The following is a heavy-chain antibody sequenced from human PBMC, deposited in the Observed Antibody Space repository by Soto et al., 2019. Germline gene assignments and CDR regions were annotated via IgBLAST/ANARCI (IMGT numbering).Heavy chain of an antibody. J-gene: IGHJ6*02. CDR2: ISYDGGHK. Sequence: QVQLVESGGGVVHPERSLRLSCSASEFPFSSYAMHWIRQAPGKGLEWVAGISYDGGHKFYGDSVRGRFTISRDSSKTTVFLQMNSLRPEDTAAYYCARVKTDYSNPRGPYFFYGMDVWGQGTTVTVSS. V-gene: IGHV3-30-3*01. D-gene: IGHD4-4*01. CDR3: ARVKTDYSNPRGPYFFYGMDV. CDR1: EFPFSSYA.